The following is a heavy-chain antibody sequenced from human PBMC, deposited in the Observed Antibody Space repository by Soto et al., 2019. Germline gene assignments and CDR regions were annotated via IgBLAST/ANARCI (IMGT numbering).Heavy chain of an antibody. D-gene: IGHD6-13*01. J-gene: IGHJ4*02. Sequence: SETLSLTWTVSGGSISSGGYYWIWIRQHPGKGLEWIGYIYYSGSTYYNPSLKSRVTISVDTSKNQFSLKLSSVTAADTAVYYCARVSAGIAAAGLFDYWGQGTLVTVSS. CDR3: ARVSAGIAAAGLFDY. CDR1: GGSISSGGYY. CDR2: IYYSGST. V-gene: IGHV4-31*02.